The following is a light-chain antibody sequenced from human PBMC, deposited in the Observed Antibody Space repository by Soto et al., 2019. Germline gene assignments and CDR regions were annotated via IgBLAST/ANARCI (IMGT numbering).Light chain of an antibody. CDR3: LQRSDWPIT. V-gene: IGKV3-11*01. J-gene: IGKJ5*01. CDR2: DAS. CDR1: QPISTY. Sequence: EIVMTQSPPTLSLSPGHSAALSCRVSQPISTYLAWYQQKPGQAPRLLIYDASTRATGIPARFSGSGYGTDFNLTISYLETEDFAVYYCLQRSDWPITFGQGTRLEIK.